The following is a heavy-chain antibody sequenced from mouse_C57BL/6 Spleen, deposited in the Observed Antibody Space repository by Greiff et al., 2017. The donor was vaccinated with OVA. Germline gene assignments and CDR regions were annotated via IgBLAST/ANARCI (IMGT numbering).Heavy chain of an antibody. CDR2: IWSGGST. Sequence: VKLMESGPGLVQPSQSLSITCTVSGFSLTSYGVHWVRQSPGKGLEWLGVIWSGGSTDYNAAFISRLSISKDNSKSQVFFKMNSLQADDTAIYYCARYYLYSFDYWGQGTTLTVSS. CDR3: ARYYLYSFDY. J-gene: IGHJ2*01. V-gene: IGHV2-2*01. D-gene: IGHD1-1*01. CDR1: GFSLTSYG.